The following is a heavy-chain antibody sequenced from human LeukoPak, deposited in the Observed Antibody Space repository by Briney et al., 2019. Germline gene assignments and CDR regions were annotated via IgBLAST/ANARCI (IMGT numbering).Heavy chain of an antibody. D-gene: IGHD5-24*01. Sequence: PSETLSLTCTVSGGSISISRIYWAWIRQPPGKGLEWIGNIYYSGSTYYNPSLESRVTMSVDTSESQFSLKLTSVTAADTAVYYCSIKDDSWQQLGGNLFDPWAERT. CDR3: SIKDDSWQQLGGNLFDP. CDR1: GGSISISRIY. CDR2: IYYSGST. V-gene: IGHV4-39*07. J-gene: IGHJ5*02.